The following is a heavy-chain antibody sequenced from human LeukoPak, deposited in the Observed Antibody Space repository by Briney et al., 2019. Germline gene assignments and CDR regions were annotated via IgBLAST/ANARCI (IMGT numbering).Heavy chain of an antibody. D-gene: IGHD1-7*01. CDR3: AREHGETTFDASDI. J-gene: IGHJ3*02. CDR2: ISSSSSTI. V-gene: IGHV3-48*01. CDR1: GFTFSSYN. Sequence: PGGSLRLSCVGSGFTFSSYNMNWVRQAPGKGLEWVSYISSSSSTIYYADSVKGRFTISRDNAKNSLYLQMNSLRAEDTAVYYCAREHGETTFDASDIWGQGTMVTVSS.